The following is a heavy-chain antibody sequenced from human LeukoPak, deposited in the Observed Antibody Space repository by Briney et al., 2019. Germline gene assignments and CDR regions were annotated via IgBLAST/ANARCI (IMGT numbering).Heavy chain of an antibody. Sequence: ASVKVSCKASGYTFTSYGISWVRQAPGQGLEWMGWIRAYNGNTNYAQKLQGRVTMTTDTSTSTAYMELRSLRSDDTAVYYCAGSRTSQSAFDIWGQGTMVTVSS. V-gene: IGHV1-18*01. D-gene: IGHD2-2*01. CDR2: IRAYNGNT. J-gene: IGHJ3*02. CDR3: AGSRTSQSAFDI. CDR1: GYTFTSYG.